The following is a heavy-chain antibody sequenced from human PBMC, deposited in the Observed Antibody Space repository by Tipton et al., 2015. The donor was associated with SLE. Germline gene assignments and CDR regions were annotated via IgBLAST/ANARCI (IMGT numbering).Heavy chain of an antibody. Sequence: SLRLSCAASGFSISNFAMSWVRQAPGKGLEWVSAISGSGGSTYYADSVKGRFTISRDNSKNTLYLQMNILRAEDAAVYYCAKAPQDNLWTIFGDYVSHWGQGTLVTVSS. D-gene: IGHD4-17*01. CDR1: GFSISNFA. CDR3: AKAPQDNLWTIFGDYVSH. V-gene: IGHV3-23*01. CDR2: ISGSGGST. J-gene: IGHJ4*02.